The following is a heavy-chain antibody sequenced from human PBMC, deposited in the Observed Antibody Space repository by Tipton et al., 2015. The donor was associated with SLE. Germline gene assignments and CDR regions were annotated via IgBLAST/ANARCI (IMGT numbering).Heavy chain of an antibody. V-gene: IGHV4-61*02. J-gene: IGHJ6*02. CDR2: IYTSGST. CDR1: GGSISSGSYY. D-gene: IGHD3-16*01. Sequence: TLSLTCTVSGGSISSGSYYWRWVRQPAGKGLEWIGRIYTSGSTHYNPSLKSRVTISVDTSKNQFSLKLSSVTAADTAVYYCARGGAYYYYGMDVWGQGTTVTVSS. CDR3: ARGGAYYYYGMDV.